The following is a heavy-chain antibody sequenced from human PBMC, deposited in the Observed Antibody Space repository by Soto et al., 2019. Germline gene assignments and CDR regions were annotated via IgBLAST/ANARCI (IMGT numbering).Heavy chain of an antibody. V-gene: IGHV4-30-2*01. CDR2: IYYGGTT. Sequence: SETLSLTCAVSGGSITSGGYSWSWIRQPPGKGLEFIGYIYYGGTTYYNPSLKSRVTISLDGSKNQFSVKLSSVTAADTAVYYCARSPGGDYYYYGMDVWGQGTTVT. CDR1: GGSITSGGYS. D-gene: IGHD4-17*01. J-gene: IGHJ6*02. CDR3: ARSPGGDYYYYGMDV.